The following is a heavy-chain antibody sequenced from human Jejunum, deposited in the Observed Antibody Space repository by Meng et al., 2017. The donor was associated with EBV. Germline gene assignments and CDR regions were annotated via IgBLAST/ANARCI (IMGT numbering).Heavy chain of an antibody. CDR2: IYHSRNT. J-gene: IGHJ4*02. CDR3: SHYIWGSPPDGVY. D-gene: IGHD3-16*01. Sequence: QVQKHALGPVLETTACTFAVSSVVSGGSISRNYGWSWGRQPQGKGLIWIREIYHSRNTNYSPSLESLVTISVDKSKNDFSLKLTSVTAADTAVYYCSHYIWGSPPDGVYWGQGILVTVSS. CDR1: GGSISRNYG. V-gene: IGHV4-4*05.